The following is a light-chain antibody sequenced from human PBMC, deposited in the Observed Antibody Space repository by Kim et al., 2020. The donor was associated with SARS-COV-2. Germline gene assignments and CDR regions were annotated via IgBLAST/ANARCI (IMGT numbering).Light chain of an antibody. J-gene: IGLJ2*01. CDR2: DVS. V-gene: IGLV2-11*01. CDR1: SSDVGGYNY. Sequence: GQSVTISCTGTSSDVGGYNYVSWYQQRPGKAPKLMIYDVSKRPSGVPDRFSGSKSGNTASLTISGLQAEDEADYYCCSYAGSYPVVFGGGTQLTVL. CDR3: CSYAGSYPVV.